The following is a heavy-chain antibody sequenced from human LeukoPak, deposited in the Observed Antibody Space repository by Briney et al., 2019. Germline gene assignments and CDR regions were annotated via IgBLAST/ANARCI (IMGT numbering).Heavy chain of an antibody. Sequence: SETLSLTCAVYGGSFSGYYWSWIRQPPGKGLEWIGEINHSGSTNYNPSLKSRVTISVDTSKNQFSLKLNSVTAADTAVYYCARLPGGDSSSVVAFDIWGQGTMVTVSS. V-gene: IGHV4-34*01. CDR1: GGSFSGYY. J-gene: IGHJ3*02. D-gene: IGHD2-21*02. CDR3: ARLPGGDSSSVVAFDI. CDR2: INHSGST.